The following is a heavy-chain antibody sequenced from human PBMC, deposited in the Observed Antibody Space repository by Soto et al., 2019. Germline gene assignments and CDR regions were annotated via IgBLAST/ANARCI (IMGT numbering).Heavy chain of an antibody. J-gene: IGHJ6*02. CDR2: ISYDGSNK. V-gene: IGHV3-30-3*01. D-gene: IGHD3-16*01. Sequence: QVQLVESGGGVVQPGRSLRLSCAASGFTFSSYAMHWVRQAPGKGLEWVAVISYDGSNKYYADSVKGRFTISRDNSKNTLYLQMNSLRAEDTAVYYCASPSEVGVWGQGTTVTVSS. CDR3: ASPSEVGV. CDR1: GFTFSSYA.